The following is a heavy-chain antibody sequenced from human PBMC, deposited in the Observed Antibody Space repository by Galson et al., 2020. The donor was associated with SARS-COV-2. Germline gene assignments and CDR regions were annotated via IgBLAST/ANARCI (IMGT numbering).Heavy chain of an antibody. CDR2: INHSGTT. J-gene: IGHJ5*02. CDR3: ARGGYSSTWYGKYNWFDP. V-gene: IGHV4-34*01. D-gene: IGHD6-13*01. CDR1: GGSSSGYY. Sequence: SETLSLTCAVYGGSSSGYYWSWIRQPPGKGLEWIGEINHSGTTNYNPTLKSRVTISVDTSKSQFSLKVSSVTAADTAVYYCARGGYSSTWYGKYNWFDPWGQGTRVTVS.